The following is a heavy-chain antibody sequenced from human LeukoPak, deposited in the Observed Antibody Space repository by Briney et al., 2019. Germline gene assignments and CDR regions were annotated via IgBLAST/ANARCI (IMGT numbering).Heavy chain of an antibody. Sequence: GGSLRLSCAASGFTFSNHWMHWVRQAPGKGLVWVSRIDERGRNAMYADSVKGRFTISSDNAKNTVNLQMNSLRGEDTGVYYCVRDEALWRLDYWGQGTLVTVSS. CDR3: VRDEALWRLDY. CDR1: GFTFSNHW. V-gene: IGHV3-74*03. CDR2: IDERGRNA. D-gene: IGHD2-21*01. J-gene: IGHJ4*02.